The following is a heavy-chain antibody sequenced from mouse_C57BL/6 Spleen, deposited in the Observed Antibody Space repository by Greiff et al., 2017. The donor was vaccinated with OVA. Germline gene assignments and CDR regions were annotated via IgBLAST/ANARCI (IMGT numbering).Heavy chain of an antibody. J-gene: IGHJ2*01. V-gene: IGHV1-64*01. Sequence: QVQLQQPGAELVKPGASVKLSCKASGYTFTSYWMHWVKQRPGQGLEWIGMIHPNSGSTNYNEKIKSKATLTVDKSSSTAYMQLSSLTSEDSAVYYCAREDYYGSSWDYWGQGTTLTVSS. CDR2: IHPNSGST. D-gene: IGHD1-1*01. CDR3: AREDYYGSSWDY. CDR1: GYTFTSYW.